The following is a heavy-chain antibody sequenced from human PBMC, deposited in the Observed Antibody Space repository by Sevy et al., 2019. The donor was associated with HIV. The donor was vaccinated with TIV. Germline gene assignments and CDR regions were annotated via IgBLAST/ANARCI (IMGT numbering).Heavy chain of an antibody. J-gene: IGHJ4*02. CDR2: IRYDGSNI. D-gene: IGHD1-20*01. Sequence: GGSLRLSCAASGFTFSNYGMQWVRQAPGKGLEWVAFIRYDGSNIYYGDSVKGRFTISRDKSKNALYLQMNSLRAEDTAVYYCVKLFPVAYNWNDEGSDYWGQGTLVTVSS. CDR3: VKLFPVAYNWNDEGSDY. CDR1: GFTFSNYG. V-gene: IGHV3-30*02.